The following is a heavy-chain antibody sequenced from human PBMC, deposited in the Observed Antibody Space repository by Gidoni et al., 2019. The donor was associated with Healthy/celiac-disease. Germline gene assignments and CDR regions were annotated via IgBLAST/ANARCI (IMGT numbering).Heavy chain of an antibody. CDR2: IWYDGSNK. Sequence: QVQLVESGGGVVQPGRSLSLSCAASGFTFSSYGMHWVRQAPGKGLEWVAVIWYDGSNKYYADSVKGRFTISRDNSKNTLYLQTNSLRAEDTAVYYCARDEYRYCSSTSCLPFDYWGQGTLVTVSS. CDR3: ARDEYRYCSSTSCLPFDY. D-gene: IGHD2-2*01. CDR1: GFTFSSYG. V-gene: IGHV3-33*01. J-gene: IGHJ4*02.